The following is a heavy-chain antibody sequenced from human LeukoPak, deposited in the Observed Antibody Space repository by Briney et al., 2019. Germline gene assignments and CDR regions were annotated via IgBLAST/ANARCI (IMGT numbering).Heavy chain of an antibody. V-gene: IGHV4-59*01. Sequence: SETLSLTCTVSGGSISGYYWSWIRQPPGKGLEWIGYIYYSGSTNYNPSLKSRVTISVDTSKNQFSLKLSSVTAADTAVYYCARDRAYYDILTGYSHDAFDIWGQGTMVTVSS. CDR2: IYYSGST. CDR1: GGSISGYY. D-gene: IGHD3-9*01. J-gene: IGHJ3*02. CDR3: ARDRAYYDILTGYSHDAFDI.